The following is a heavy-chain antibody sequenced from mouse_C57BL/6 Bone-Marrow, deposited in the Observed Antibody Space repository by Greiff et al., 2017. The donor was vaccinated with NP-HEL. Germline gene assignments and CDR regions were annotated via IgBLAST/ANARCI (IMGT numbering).Heavy chain of an antibody. CDR3: AISEDYGLWYFDV. Sequence: VQLQQSGAELARPGASVKLSCKASGYTFTSYGISWVKQRTGQGLEWIGEIYPRSGNTYYNEKFKGKATLTADKSSSTAYMEIRSLTSEDSAVYFCAISEDYGLWYFDVWGTGTTVTVTS. D-gene: IGHD1-1*01. V-gene: IGHV1-81*01. CDR2: IYPRSGNT. J-gene: IGHJ1*03. CDR1: GYTFTSYG.